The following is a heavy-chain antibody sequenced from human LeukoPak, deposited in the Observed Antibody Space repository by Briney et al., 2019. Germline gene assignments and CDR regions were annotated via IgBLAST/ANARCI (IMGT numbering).Heavy chain of an antibody. CDR2: ISFSGGV. D-gene: IGHD6-13*01. CDR3: ASGQQLVRGDGLNY. V-gene: IGHV4-34*01. Sequence: SETLSLTCAVSGGSFSGNSWSWIRQSPGKGLEWIGEISFSGGVTYNPSLKSRVSISVDTSKNQFSLKLSSVTAADTAVYYCASGQQLVRGDGLNYWGQGTLVTVSS. CDR1: GGSFSGNS. J-gene: IGHJ4*02.